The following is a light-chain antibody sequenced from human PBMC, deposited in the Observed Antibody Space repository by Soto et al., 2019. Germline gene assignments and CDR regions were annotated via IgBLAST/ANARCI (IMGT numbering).Light chain of an antibody. CDR1: ESVSNNY. J-gene: IGKJ1*01. CDR2: GAS. V-gene: IGKV3-20*01. Sequence: EIVLTQSPGTLSLSPGERASLSCRASESVSNNYLAWYQQKPGQAPRLLIFGIYGASSRATGIPDRFSGSGSGTDFSLTISRLEPEDFAVYYCQQYGNSPETFGQGTKVDIK. CDR3: QQYGNSPET.